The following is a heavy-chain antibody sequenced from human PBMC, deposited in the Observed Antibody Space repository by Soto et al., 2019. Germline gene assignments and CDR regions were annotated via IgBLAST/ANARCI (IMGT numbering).Heavy chain of an antibody. CDR2: ISSSSSYI. CDR3: ASSGSSDAFDI. CDR1: GFTFSSYS. D-gene: IGHD3-10*01. Sequence: GGSLRLSCAASGFTFSSYSMNWVRQAPGKGLEWVSSISSSSSYIYYADSVKGRFTISRDNAKNSLYLQMNSLRAEDTAVYYCASSGSSDAFDIWGQGTVVTVSS. J-gene: IGHJ3*02. V-gene: IGHV3-21*01.